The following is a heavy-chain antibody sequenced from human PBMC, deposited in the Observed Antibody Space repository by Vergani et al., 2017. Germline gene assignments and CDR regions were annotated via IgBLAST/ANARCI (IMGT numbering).Heavy chain of an antibody. Sequence: QVQLVQSGAEVKKPGASVKVSCKVSGYTLTELSMHWVRQAPGKGLEWMGGFDPEDGETIYAQKLQGRVTMTEDTSTDTAYMELSSLRSEHTAVYYCATDYWDSSGLGLGMDVWGQGTTVTVSS. J-gene: IGHJ6*02. CDR2: FDPEDGET. CDR1: GYTLTELS. V-gene: IGHV1-24*01. D-gene: IGHD3-22*01. CDR3: ATDYWDSSGLGLGMDV.